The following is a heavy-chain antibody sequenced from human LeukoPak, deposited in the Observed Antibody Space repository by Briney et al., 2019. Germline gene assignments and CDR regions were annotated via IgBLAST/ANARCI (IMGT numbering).Heavy chain of an antibody. CDR2: INHSGST. CDR3: AREPYYYDSSGYYHAFDI. V-gene: IGHV4-34*01. D-gene: IGHD3-22*01. CDR1: GGSFSGYY. J-gene: IGHJ3*02. Sequence: PSETLSLTCAVYGGSFSGYYWSWIRQPPGKGLEWIGEINHSGSTNYNPSLKSRVTISVDTSKNQFSLKLSSVTAADTAVYYCAREPYYYDSSGYYHAFDIGGQGTMVTVSS.